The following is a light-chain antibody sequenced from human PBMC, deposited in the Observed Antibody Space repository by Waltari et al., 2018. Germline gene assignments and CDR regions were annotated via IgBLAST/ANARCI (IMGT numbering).Light chain of an antibody. CDR2: GFN. J-gene: IGLJ1*01. CDR3: SSYTTSGTLV. Sequence: QSAPTQTASVSGSPGQSITISSTGTTRDAGGYDFVACPQQYPGKAPKVMIYGFNNRPSGVSNRFSGSKSGNTASLIISGLQADDEADYYCSSYTTSGTLVFGTGTKVTVL. CDR1: TRDAGGYDF. V-gene: IGLV2-14*01.